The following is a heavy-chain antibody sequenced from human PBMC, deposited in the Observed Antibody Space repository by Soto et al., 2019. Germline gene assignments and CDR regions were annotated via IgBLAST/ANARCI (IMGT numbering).Heavy chain of an antibody. D-gene: IGHD3-10*01. CDR2: IYYSGST. V-gene: IGHV4-59*01. CDR1: GGSICSYY. Sequence: SETPSLTCTVCGGSICSYYWGWIRQQPGKGLEWIGYIYYSGSTNYNPSLKSRVTISVDTSKNQFSLKLSSVTAADTAVYYCARAAYYYGSGRKPMDVWGKGTTVTVSS. J-gene: IGHJ6*03. CDR3: ARAAYYYGSGRKPMDV.